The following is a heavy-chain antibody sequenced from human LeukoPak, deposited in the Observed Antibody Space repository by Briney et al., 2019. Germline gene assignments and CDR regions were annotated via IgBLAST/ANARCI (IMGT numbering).Heavy chain of an antibody. CDR1: GFTFSSYT. V-gene: IGHV3-30*04. J-gene: IGHJ4*02. CDR3: ARSFGGSYPYFDY. D-gene: IGHD1-26*01. CDR2: ISYDGSNK. Sequence: PGGSLRLSCAASGFTFSSYTMHWVRQAPGKGLEWVAVISYDGSNKYYTDSVKGRFTISRDNPKNTLYLQMNSLRPEDTTVYYCARSFGGSYPYFDYWGQGTLVTVSS.